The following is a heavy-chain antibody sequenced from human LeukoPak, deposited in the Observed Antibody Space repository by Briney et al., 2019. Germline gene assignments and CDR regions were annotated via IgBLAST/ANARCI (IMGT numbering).Heavy chain of an antibody. CDR2: ISGSGGST. CDR1: GFTFSSYA. CDR3: AREQQLVPYYYYGMDV. J-gene: IGHJ6*02. V-gene: IGHV3-23*01. D-gene: IGHD6-13*01. Sequence: GGSLRLSCAASGFTFSSYAMSWVRQAPGRGLEWVSAISGSGGSTYYTDSVKGRFTISRDNSKNTLWLQMNSLRAEGTAVYYCAREQQLVPYYYYGMDVWGQGTTVTVSS.